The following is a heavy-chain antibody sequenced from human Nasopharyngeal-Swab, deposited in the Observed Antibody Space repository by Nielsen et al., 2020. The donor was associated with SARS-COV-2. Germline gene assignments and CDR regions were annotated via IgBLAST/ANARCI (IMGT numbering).Heavy chain of an antibody. V-gene: IGHV3-73*01. Sequence: GGSLRLSCAASGFTFRDSAIHWVRQASGEGLEGVARIRSKGNNYATAYSASVKGRFIIFRDDPTNTAYLQMNSLKTEDTAMYYCTRCGGCCYSGRYYWGQGTLVTVSS. D-gene: IGHD2-15*01. CDR2: IRSKGNNYAT. CDR1: GFTFRDSA. J-gene: IGHJ4*02. CDR3: TRCGGCCYSGRYY.